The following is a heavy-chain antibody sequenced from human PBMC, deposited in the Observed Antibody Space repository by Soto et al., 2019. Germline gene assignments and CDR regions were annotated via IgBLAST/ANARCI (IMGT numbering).Heavy chain of an antibody. CDR3: ARGQSYGDHRNWFDP. Sequence: QVQLVESGGGVVQPGRSLRLSCAASGFTFSSYGMHWVRQAPGKGLEWVAVIWYDGSNKYYADSVKGRFTISRDNSKNTLYLQMNSLRAEDTAVYYGARGQSYGDHRNWFDPWGQGTLVTVSS. D-gene: IGHD4-17*01. CDR2: IWYDGSNK. CDR1: GFTFSSYG. J-gene: IGHJ5*02. V-gene: IGHV3-33*01.